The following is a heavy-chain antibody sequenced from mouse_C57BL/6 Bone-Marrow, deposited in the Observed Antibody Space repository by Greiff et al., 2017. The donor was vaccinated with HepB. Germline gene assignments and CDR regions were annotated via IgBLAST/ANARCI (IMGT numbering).Heavy chain of an antibody. Sequence: VQLQQPGAELVMPGASVKLSCKASGYTFTSYWMHWVKQRPGQGLEWIGEIDPSDSYTNYNQKFKCKSTLTVDKSSSTAYMQLSSLTSEDSAVYYCARKSSGYGFAYWGQGTLVTVSA. CDR3: ARKSSGYGFAY. CDR1: GYTFTSYW. CDR2: IDPSDSYT. D-gene: IGHD3-2*02. J-gene: IGHJ3*01. V-gene: IGHV1-69*01.